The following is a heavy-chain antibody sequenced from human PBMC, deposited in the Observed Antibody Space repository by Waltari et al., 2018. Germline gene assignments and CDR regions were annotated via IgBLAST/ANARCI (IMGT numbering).Heavy chain of an antibody. V-gene: IGHV3-33*01. CDR1: GFTFSSYG. CDR3: ARDLVDTAMAIFDY. D-gene: IGHD5-18*01. CDR2: IWYDGSNK. J-gene: IGHJ4*02. Sequence: QVQLVESGGGVVQPGRSLRLSCAASGFTFSSYGMHWVRQAPGKGLEWVAVIWYDGSNKYYADSVKGRFTSYRDNSKNTLYLQMNSLRAEDTAVYYCARDLVDTAMAIFDYWGQGTLVTVSS.